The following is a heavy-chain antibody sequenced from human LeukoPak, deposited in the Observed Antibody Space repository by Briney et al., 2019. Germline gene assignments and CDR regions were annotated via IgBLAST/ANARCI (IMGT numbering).Heavy chain of an antibody. D-gene: IGHD1-7*01. V-gene: IGHV3-43*02. CDR2: ISGDGITT. CDR1: GFTFDDYA. J-gene: IGHJ2*01. Sequence: GGSLRLSCAASGFTFDDYAMHWVRQAPGKGLEWVSHISGDGITTYYADSVKGRFTISRDNSKTSLYLQMNSLRTEDTALYYCAKDDGTTAFWYFDLWGRGTLVTVS. CDR3: AKDDGTTAFWYFDL.